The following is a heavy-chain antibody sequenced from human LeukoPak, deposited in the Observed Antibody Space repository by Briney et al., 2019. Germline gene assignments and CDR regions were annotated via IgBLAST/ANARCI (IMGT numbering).Heavy chain of an antibody. D-gene: IGHD4-23*01. V-gene: IGHV3-7*01. J-gene: IGHJ4*02. CDR1: GFTFNSYW. Sequence: GGSLRLSCAASGFTFNSYWMSWVRQAPGKGLEWVANIKEDGSEKYYVDSVKGRFTISRDNAKNSLYLQMNSLRAEDTATYYCARDYGGNSVYWGQGTLVTVSS. CDR3: ARDYGGNSVY. CDR2: IKEDGSEK.